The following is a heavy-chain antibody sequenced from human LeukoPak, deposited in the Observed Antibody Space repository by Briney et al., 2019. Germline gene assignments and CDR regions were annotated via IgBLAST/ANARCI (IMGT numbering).Heavy chain of an antibody. D-gene: IGHD2-21*02. Sequence: GRSLRLSCAASGFTFISYGMHWVRQAPGKRLEWVAVIWYDGSNKYYADSVTGRFTISRDNSKNTLYLQMNSLRAEDTAVYYCAKATAPYYYGMDVWGQGTTVTVSS. J-gene: IGHJ6*02. CDR3: AKATAPYYYGMDV. CDR1: GFTFISYG. V-gene: IGHV3-33*06. CDR2: IWYDGSNK.